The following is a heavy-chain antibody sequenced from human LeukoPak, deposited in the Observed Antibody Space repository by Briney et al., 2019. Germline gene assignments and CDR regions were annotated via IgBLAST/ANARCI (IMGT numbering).Heavy chain of an antibody. CDR3: ARDRNSMYYFDY. J-gene: IGHJ4*02. CDR2: ISSSSSYI. V-gene: IGHV3-21*01. D-gene: IGHD1/OR15-1a*01. Sequence: GGSLRLSCAASGFTFSSYSMNWVRQAPGKGLEWVSSISSSSSYIYYADSVKGRFTISRDNAKNSLYLQMNSLRAEDTAVYYCARDRNSMYYFDYWGQGTLVTVSS. CDR1: GFTFSSYS.